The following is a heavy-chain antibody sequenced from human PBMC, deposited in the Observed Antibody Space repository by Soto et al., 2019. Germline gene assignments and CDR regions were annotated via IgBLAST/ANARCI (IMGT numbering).Heavy chain of an antibody. Sequence: EVQLVESGGGLVQPGGSLRLSCAAPGFTFSSYAMSWVRQAPGKGLELVSCISCKGGSTYYADSVKGGFTISRDNSKNSLYLQMNSLSAVNAAVYYCSKEGGEVCGNFDYWGQGTLVTVSS. CDR3: SKEGGEVCGNFDY. CDR1: GFTFSSYA. CDR2: ISCKGGST. V-gene: IGHV3-23*04. D-gene: IGHD3-16*01. J-gene: IGHJ4*02.